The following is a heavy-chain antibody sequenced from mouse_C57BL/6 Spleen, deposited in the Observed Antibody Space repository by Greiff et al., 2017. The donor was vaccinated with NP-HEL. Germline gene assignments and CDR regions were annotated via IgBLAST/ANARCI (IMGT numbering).Heavy chain of an antibody. J-gene: IGHJ1*03. Sequence: VQLQQSGAELVKPGASVKLSCKASGYTFTSYWMHWVKQRPGQGLEWIGMIHPNSGSTNYNEKFKSKATLTVDKSSSTAYMQLSSLTSEDSAVYYCARLDWDRYFDVWGTGTTVTVSS. V-gene: IGHV1-64*01. CDR1: GYTFTSYW. D-gene: IGHD4-1*01. CDR3: ARLDWDRYFDV. CDR2: IHPNSGST.